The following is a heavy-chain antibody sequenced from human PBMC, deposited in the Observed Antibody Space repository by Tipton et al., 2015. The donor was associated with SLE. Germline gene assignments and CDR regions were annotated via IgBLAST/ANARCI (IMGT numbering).Heavy chain of an antibody. J-gene: IGHJ4*02. CDR2: IYYSGNT. CDR1: GGSISSGGYY. CDR3: ATLSAGIASRRYFDN. Sequence: TLSLTCTVSGGSISSGGYYWTWIRQLPGKGLEWIGYIYYSGNTYYNPSLGSRLTISVDTSKDQFSLRLTSVTAADTAVYYCATLSAGIASRRYFDNWGQGTLVSVSS. V-gene: IGHV4-31*03. D-gene: IGHD6-6*01.